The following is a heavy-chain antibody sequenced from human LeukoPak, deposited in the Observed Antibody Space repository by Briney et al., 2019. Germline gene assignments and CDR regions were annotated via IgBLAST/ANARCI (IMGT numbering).Heavy chain of an antibody. CDR2: ITTGSSTI. J-gene: IGHJ6*03. V-gene: IGHV3-48*01. CDR3: ARDRGAVGGLLSYHFYYMDV. CDR1: GFTFSSHN. D-gene: IGHD3-16*01. Sequence: PGGSLGLSCAASGFTFSSHNMNWVRQAPGRGLEWISYITTGSSTIKYADSVKGRFTISRDNTKSSLYLQMNSLRAEDTAVYYCARDRGAVGGLLSYHFYYMDVWGKGTPVTVS.